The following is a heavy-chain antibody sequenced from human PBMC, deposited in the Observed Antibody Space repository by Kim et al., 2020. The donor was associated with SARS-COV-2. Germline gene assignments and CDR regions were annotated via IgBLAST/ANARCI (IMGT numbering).Heavy chain of an antibody. V-gene: IGHV1-18*01. J-gene: IGHJ3*02. Sequence: KLQGRVTMTTDTSTSTAYMELRSLRSDDTAVYYCARLWMTTVPKRGAFDIWGQGTMVTVSS. CDR3: ARLWMTTVPKRGAFDI. D-gene: IGHD4-17*01.